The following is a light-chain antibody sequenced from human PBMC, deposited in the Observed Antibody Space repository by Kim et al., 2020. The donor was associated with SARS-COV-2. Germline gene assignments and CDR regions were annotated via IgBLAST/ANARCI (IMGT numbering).Light chain of an antibody. CDR2: QVS. CDR3: LQGTHWPKT. CDR1: QSLVNRDGNAY. Sequence: QPASISCRSSQSLVNRDGNAYLNWLQQRPGQSPRRLIYQVSKRDSGVLDRFGGSGSGTDFTLKISGVEAEDVGVYYCLQGTHWPKTFGQGTKLEI. V-gene: IGKV2-30*01. J-gene: IGKJ2*01.